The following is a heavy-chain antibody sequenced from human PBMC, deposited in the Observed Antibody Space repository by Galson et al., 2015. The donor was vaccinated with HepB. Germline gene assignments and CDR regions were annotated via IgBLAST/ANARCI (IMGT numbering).Heavy chain of an antibody. J-gene: IGHJ4*02. Sequence: CAISGDSVSSNSAAWNWIRQSPSRGLEWLGRTYYRSKWYNDYAVSVKSRITINPDTSKNQFSLQLSSVTPEDTAVYYCARTHRIVGAQFPFDYWGQGTLVTVSS. D-gene: IGHD1-26*01. CDR3: ARTHRIVGAQFPFDY. CDR2: TYYRSKWYN. CDR1: GDSVSSNSAA. V-gene: IGHV6-1*01.